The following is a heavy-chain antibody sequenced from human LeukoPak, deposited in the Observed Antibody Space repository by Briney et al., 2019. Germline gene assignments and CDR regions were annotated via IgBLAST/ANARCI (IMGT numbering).Heavy chain of an antibody. Sequence: GGSLRLSCAASGFTFSRYGMHWVRQAPGKGLEWVAFIRYDGSNKYYADSVKGRFTISRDNSKNTLYLQMNSLRAEDTAVYYCAKDDVVNYYDSIHAFDIWGQGTMVTVSS. CDR3: AKDDVVNYYDSIHAFDI. D-gene: IGHD3-22*01. V-gene: IGHV3-30*02. CDR1: GFTFSRYG. J-gene: IGHJ3*02. CDR2: IRYDGSNK.